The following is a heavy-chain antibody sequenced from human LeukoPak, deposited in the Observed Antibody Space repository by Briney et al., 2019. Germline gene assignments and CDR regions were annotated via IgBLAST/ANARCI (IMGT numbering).Heavy chain of an antibody. D-gene: IGHD1-7*01. CDR2: ISSSGSTI. CDR1: GFTFSDYY. V-gene: IGHV3-11*04. CDR3: ARDGNRGITGTHNAFDI. J-gene: IGHJ3*02. Sequence: GGSLRLSCAASGFTFSDYYMSWIRQAPGKGLEWVSYISSSGSTIYCADSVKGRFTISRDNAKNSLYLQMNSLRAEDTAVYYCARDGNRGITGTHNAFDIWGQGTMVTVSS.